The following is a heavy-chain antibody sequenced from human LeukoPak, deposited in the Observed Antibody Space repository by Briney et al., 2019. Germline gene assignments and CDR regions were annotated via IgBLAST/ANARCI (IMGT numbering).Heavy chain of an antibody. CDR3: ARGRYYGSESYYLVD. D-gene: IGHD3-10*01. V-gene: IGHV4-59*01. Sequence: SETLSLTCTVSGGSISSYYWSWIRQPPGKGLEWIGYIYYSGSTNYNPSLKSRVTISVDTSKNQFSLKLSSVTAADTAVYYCARGRYYGSESYYLVDWGQGTLVTVSS. J-gene: IGHJ4*02. CDR1: GGSISSYY. CDR2: IYYSGST.